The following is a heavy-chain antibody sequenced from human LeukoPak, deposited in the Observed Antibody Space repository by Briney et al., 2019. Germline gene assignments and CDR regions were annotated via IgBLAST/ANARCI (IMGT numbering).Heavy chain of an antibody. CDR1: GFTFSTYW. CDR2: IKQDGSEK. CDR3: ARGLLAAAGIDY. V-gene: IGHV3-7*04. Sequence: GGSLRLSCAASGFTFSTYWMSWVRQAPGKGLEWVANIKQDGSEKNCLDSVKGRFTISRDNAKNSLYLQMNSLRAEDTAVYYCARGLLAAAGIDYWGQGALVTVSS. D-gene: IGHD6-25*01. J-gene: IGHJ4*02.